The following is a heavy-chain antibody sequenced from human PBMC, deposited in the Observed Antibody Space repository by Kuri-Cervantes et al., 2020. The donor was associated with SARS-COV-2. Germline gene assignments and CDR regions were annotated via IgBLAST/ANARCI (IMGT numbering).Heavy chain of an antibody. D-gene: IGHD2-2*01. Sequence: ESLKISCAVYGGSFSGYYWSWIRQPPGKGLEWIGEINHSGSTNYNPSLKSRVTISVDTSKNQFSLKLSSVTAADTAVYYCAKGYCSSTSCQRPLDYWGQGTLVTVSS. J-gene: IGHJ4*02. V-gene: IGHV4-34*01. CDR2: INHSGST. CDR1: GGSFSGYY. CDR3: AKGYCSSTSCQRPLDY.